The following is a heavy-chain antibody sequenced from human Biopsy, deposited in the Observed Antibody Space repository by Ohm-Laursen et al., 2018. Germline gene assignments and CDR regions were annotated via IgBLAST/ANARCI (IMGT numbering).Heavy chain of an antibody. D-gene: IGHD4-23*01. J-gene: IGHJ4*02. CDR1: GGSFTGHY. V-gene: IGHV4-59*11. CDR3: ARGSNDSGGLYFPR. CDR2: ISCTGYT. Sequence: TLSLTCTVSGGSFTGHYWSWIRPPPGKGLEWIGHISCTGYTSYNASLKSRVTISVDTSRNHFSLRLSSLTAADTAVYYCARGSNDSGGLYFPRWGQGTLLTVSS.